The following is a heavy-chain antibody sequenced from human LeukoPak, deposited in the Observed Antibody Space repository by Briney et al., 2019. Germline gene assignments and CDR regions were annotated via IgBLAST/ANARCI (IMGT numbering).Heavy chain of an antibody. CDR3: AREAELRYFDWLPGDAFDI. V-gene: IGHV1-2*04. J-gene: IGHJ3*02. CDR1: GYTFTGYY. D-gene: IGHD3-9*01. Sequence: GASVKVSCKASGYTFTGYYMHWVRQAPGQGLEWMGWINPNSGGTNYAQKFQGWVTMTRDTSISTAYMELSRLRSDDTAVYHCAREAELRYFDWLPGDAFDIWGQGTMVTVSS. CDR2: INPNSGGT.